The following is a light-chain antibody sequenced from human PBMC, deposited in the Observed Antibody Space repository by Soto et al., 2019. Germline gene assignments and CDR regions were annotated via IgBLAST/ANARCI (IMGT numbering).Light chain of an antibody. CDR1: QGISSY. V-gene: IGKV1-9*01. Sequence: DIQLTQSPSFLSASVGDRVTITCRDSQGISSYLAWYQQKTGKAPKLLIYAASTVQSGVPSRFSGSGSGTEFTLTISSLQPEDFATYYSQQLNSYPLFGPGTKVYIK. CDR2: AAS. CDR3: QQLNSYPL. J-gene: IGKJ3*01.